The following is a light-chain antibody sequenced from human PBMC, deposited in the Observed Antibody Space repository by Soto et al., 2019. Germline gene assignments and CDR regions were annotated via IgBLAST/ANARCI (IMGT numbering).Light chain of an antibody. CDR3: QQYNNWPRT. J-gene: IGKJ1*01. CDR1: QSVSSY. V-gene: IGKV3-15*01. Sequence: EILMTQSPATLSVSPGERATLSCRASQSVSSYLAWYQQKPGQPPRLLIYGASTRATGIPARFSGSGSGTEFTLTISSLPSEDFAVYYCQQYNNWPRTFGQGTKVEIK. CDR2: GAS.